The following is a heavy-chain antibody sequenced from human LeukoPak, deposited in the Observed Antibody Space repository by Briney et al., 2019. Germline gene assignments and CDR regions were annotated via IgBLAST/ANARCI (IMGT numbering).Heavy chain of an antibody. V-gene: IGHV1-2*02. D-gene: IGHD1-14*01. CDR3: ATRTPDPKQKEDVGGMDV. CDR2: INPNSGGT. Sequence: ASVKVSCKASGYTFTGYYMHWVRQAPGQGLEWMGWINPNSGGTNYAQKFQGRVTMTEDTSTDTAYMELSSLRSEDTAVYYCATRTPDPKQKEDVGGMDVWGQGTTVTVSS. J-gene: IGHJ6*02. CDR1: GYTFTGYY.